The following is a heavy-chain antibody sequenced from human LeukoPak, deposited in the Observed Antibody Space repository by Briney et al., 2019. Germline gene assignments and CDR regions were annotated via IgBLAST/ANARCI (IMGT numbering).Heavy chain of an antibody. Sequence: GGSLRLSCVASGFTFSSYAMSWVRQAPGKGLEWVSHVIGSGDSTFYADSVKGRFTISRDNSENTLYLQMNSLRAEDTAVYYCAKDRTSAYYYDSSGSQGPFDYWGQGTLVTVSS. CDR1: GFTFSSYA. CDR2: VIGSGDST. D-gene: IGHD3-22*01. J-gene: IGHJ4*02. V-gene: IGHV3-23*01. CDR3: AKDRTSAYYYDSSGSQGPFDY.